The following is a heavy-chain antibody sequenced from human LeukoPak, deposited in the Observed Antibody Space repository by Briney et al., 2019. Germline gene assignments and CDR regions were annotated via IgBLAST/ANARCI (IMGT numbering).Heavy chain of an antibody. V-gene: IGHV1-2*02. CDR2: INPNSGGS. CDR3: ARAGGSSGWYDYYYYYYMDV. D-gene: IGHD6-19*01. CDR1: GYTFTGYY. Sequence: ASVKVSCKASGYTFTGYYMHWVRQAPGQGLEWMGWINPNSGGSNYAQKFQGRVTMTRHTSISTAYMELSRLRSDDTAVYYCARAGGSSGWYDYYYYYYMDVWGKGTTVSISS. J-gene: IGHJ6*03.